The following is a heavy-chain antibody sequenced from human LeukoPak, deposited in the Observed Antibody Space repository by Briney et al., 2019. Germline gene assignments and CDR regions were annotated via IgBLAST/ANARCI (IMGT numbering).Heavy chain of an antibody. V-gene: IGHV4-4*02. CDR1: GGSISSSNW. J-gene: IGHJ3*02. D-gene: IGHD4/OR15-4a*01. CDR3: ARVMVRAVVRKDAFDI. Sequence: SGTLSLTCAVSGGSISSSNWWSWVRRPPGKGLEWIGEIYHSGSTNYNPSLKSRVTISVDKSKNQFSLKLSSVTAADTAVYYCARVMVRAVVRKDAFDIWGQGTMVTVSS. CDR2: IYHSGST.